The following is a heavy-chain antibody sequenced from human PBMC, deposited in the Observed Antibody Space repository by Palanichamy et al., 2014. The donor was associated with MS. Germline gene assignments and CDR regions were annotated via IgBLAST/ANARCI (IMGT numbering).Heavy chain of an antibody. V-gene: IGHV6-1*01. CDR3: ARLVYYGSGSKYNWFDP. Sequence: QVQLQQSGPGLVKPSQTLSLTCAISGDSVSSNSAAWNWIRQSPSRGLEWLGRTYYRSKWYNDYAVSVKSRITINPDTSKNQFSLQPNSVTPEDTAVYYCARLVYYGSGSKYNWFDPWGQGTLVTVSS. D-gene: IGHD3-10*01. CDR2: TYYRSKWYN. J-gene: IGHJ5*02. CDR1: GDSVSSNSAA.